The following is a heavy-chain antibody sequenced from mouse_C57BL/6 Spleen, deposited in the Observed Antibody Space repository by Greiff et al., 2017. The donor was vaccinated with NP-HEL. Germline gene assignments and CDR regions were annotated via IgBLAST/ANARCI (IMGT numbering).Heavy chain of an antibody. D-gene: IGHD3-3*01. CDR1: GFTFSSYA. J-gene: IGHJ3*01. V-gene: IGHV5-4*01. CDR2: ISDGGSYT. CDR3: ARDRGSTSFAY. Sequence: EVQRVESGGGLVKPGGSLKLSCAASGFTFSSYAMSWVRQTPEKRLEWVATISDGGSYTYYPDNVKGRFTISRDNAKNNLYLQMSHLKSEDTAMYYCARDRGSTSFAYWGQGTLVTVSA.